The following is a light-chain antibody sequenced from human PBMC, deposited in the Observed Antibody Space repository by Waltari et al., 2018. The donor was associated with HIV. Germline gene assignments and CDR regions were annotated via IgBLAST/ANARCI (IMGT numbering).Light chain of an antibody. Sequence: QSVLTQPPSPSGTPGQRVTIPCPGNSYNIRNNSVSWYQQVPGKAPKLLIYQSDQRPSGVPDRFSGSKSGTSASLAISGLRSEDEADYYCSAWDDKLTALVFGGGTKLTDL. J-gene: IGLJ2*01. CDR3: SAWDDKLTALV. CDR1: SYNIRNNS. V-gene: IGLV1-47*01. CDR2: QSD.